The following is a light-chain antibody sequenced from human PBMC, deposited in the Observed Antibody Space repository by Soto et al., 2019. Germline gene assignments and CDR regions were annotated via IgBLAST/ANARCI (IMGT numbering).Light chain of an antibody. Sequence: EIVLTQSPGTLSLSPGERATLSCRASQSVSSSYLAWYQQKPGQAPRLLIYGASSRATGIPDRFSGSGSGTDFTLTISRLEAEDFAVYYCQQYGSSRFTFGPGTKVYIK. CDR3: QQYGSSRFT. CDR1: QSVSSSY. J-gene: IGKJ3*01. CDR2: GAS. V-gene: IGKV3-20*01.